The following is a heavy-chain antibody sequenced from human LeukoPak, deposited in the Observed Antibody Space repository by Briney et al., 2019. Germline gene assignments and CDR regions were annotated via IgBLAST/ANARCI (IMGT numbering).Heavy chain of an antibody. CDR3: ARSPTRYWNFDL. CDR1: GFTFGSYT. V-gene: IGHV3-23*01. J-gene: IGHJ2*01. CDR2: VSGSGDDS. Sequence: GGSLRLSCATSGFTFGSYTMSWVRQAPGKGLEWVSGVSGSGDDSEYADSVRGRFTISRDNSKNTLYMQMNSLRAGDTAVYYCARSPTRYWNFDLWGRGTLVTVTS.